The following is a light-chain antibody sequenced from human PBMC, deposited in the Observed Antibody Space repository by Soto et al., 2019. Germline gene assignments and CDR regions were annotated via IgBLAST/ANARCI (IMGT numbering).Light chain of an antibody. Sequence: EIVMTQSPATLSVSPGERATLSCRASQSVSSNLAWYQQKPGQAPRLLIYDASNRATGIPARFSGSGSGTEFTLTISSLQPDDFATYYCQQYNSYSLTFGGGTKVDIK. J-gene: IGKJ4*01. V-gene: IGKV3-15*01. CDR3: QQYNSYSLT. CDR1: QSVSSN. CDR2: DAS.